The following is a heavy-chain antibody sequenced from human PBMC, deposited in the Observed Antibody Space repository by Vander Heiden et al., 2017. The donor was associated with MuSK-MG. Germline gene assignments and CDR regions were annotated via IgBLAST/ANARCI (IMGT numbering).Heavy chain of an antibody. CDR3: ARPRVRGESFYYHMDV. J-gene: IGHJ6*03. Sequence: QVQLVESGGGVVQPGGSLRLSCAASGFTFSDYGMQWVRQAPGKGLEWVAFIRYDGSTKYYGDSVKGRVTISRDNSKNTLYLQMNSLGTEDTALYYCARPRVRGESFYYHMDVWGKGATVTVSS. V-gene: IGHV3-30*02. CDR1: GFTFSDYG. CDR2: IRYDGSTK. D-gene: IGHD3-10*01.